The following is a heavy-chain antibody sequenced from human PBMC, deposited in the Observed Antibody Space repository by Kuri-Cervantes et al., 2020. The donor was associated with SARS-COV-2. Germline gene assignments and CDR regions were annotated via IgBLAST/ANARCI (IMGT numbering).Heavy chain of an antibody. CDR3: ARDLDGYYYARSGYYFGRAPPKHWHFDL. D-gene: IGHD3-22*01. J-gene: IGHJ2*01. V-gene: IGHV3-33*01. Sequence: GGSLRPSCVASGFTFSTYGMHWVRQAPGKGLEWVAVIWYDGRNKYYAESVKGRFTISRDNSKNSLYLQMNSLRAEDTAVYYCARDLDGYYYARSGYYFGRAPPKHWHFDLWGRGTLVTVSS. CDR1: GFTFSTYG. CDR2: IWYDGRNK.